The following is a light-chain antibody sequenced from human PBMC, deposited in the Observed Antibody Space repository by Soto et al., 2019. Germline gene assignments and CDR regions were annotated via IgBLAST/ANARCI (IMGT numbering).Light chain of an antibody. V-gene: IGKV1-5*01. CDR2: DAS. J-gene: IGKJ1*01. CDR1: QSISSW. CDR3: QQYENYWT. Sequence: DIQMTQSPYTLSATPGDRVTITCRASQSISSWLAWYQQKPGQAPKLLIYDASNLESGVPSRFSGSGSGTDFTLTISHLQPDDSATYYCQQYENYWTFGQGTKVDIK.